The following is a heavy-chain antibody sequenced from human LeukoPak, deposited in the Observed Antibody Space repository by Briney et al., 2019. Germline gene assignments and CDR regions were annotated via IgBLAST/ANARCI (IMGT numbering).Heavy chain of an antibody. CDR3: ARVFVSGYDVLTGYFRAFDY. CDR1: GFTFSSSE. V-gene: IGHV3-48*03. CDR2: ISTTGNTK. J-gene: IGHJ4*02. Sequence: GGSLRLSCAASGFTFSSSEMYWVRQAPGKGLEWVSYISTTGNTKYYADSVQGRFTVSRDNGQSLLFLQMNSLRAGDAAIYYCARVFVSGYDVLTGYFRAFDYWGQGALVTVSS. D-gene: IGHD3-9*01.